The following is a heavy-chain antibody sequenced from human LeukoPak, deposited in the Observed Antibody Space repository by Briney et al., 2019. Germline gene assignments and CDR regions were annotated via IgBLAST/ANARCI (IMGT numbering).Heavy chain of an antibody. Sequence: GASVTVSCKASGYTFTSYGLSWVRQAPGQGLEWMGGIIPIFGTANYAQKFQGRVTMTTDTSTSTAYMELRSLRSDDTAVYYCARGVRVEYDYWGQGTLVTVSS. V-gene: IGHV1-18*01. CDR2: IIPIFGTA. CDR1: GYTFTSYG. CDR3: ARGVRVEYDY. D-gene: IGHD2-21*01. J-gene: IGHJ4*02.